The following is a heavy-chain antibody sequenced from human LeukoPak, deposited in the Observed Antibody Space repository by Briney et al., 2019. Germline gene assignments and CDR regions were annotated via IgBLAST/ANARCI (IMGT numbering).Heavy chain of an antibody. D-gene: IGHD1-26*01. CDR2: IKSKTDGGTT. V-gene: IGHV3-15*07. Sequence: GGSLRLSCAASGFTFSSYSMNWVRQAPGKGLEWVGRIKSKTDGGTTDYAAPVKGRFTISRDDSKNTLYLQMNSLKTEDTAVYYCTTDPFWEALDYWGQGTLVTVSS. CDR3: TTDPFWEALDY. CDR1: GFTFSSYS. J-gene: IGHJ4*02.